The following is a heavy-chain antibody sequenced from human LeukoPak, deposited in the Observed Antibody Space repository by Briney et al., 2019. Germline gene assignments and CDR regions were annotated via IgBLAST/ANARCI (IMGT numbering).Heavy chain of an antibody. V-gene: IGHV4-59*01. CDR2: IYYSGST. Sequence: SETLSLTCTVSGGSISSYYWSWIRQPPGKGLEWFGYIYYSGSTNYNPSLKSRVTISVDTSKNEFSLKLSSVTAADTAVYYCARVGYSSSWYIIGSAWSWFDPWGQGTLVTVSS. CDR3: ARVGYSSSWYIIGSAWSWFDP. CDR1: GGSISSYY. J-gene: IGHJ5*02. D-gene: IGHD6-13*01.